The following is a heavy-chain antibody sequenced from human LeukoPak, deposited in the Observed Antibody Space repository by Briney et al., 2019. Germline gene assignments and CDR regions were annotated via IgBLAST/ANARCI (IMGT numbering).Heavy chain of an antibody. D-gene: IGHD3-22*01. CDR2: IWSDGTNQ. Sequence: PGGSLRLSCAAAGFTFNHYGMHWVRQAPGKGLEWVAVIWSDGTNQYYADSVKGRFTISRDNSKNTLYLQMNSLRAEDTAVYYCAKVAVYYYDSSGYYPFDYWGQGTLVTVSS. CDR1: GFTFNHYG. J-gene: IGHJ4*02. V-gene: IGHV3-30*02. CDR3: AKVAVYYYDSSGYYPFDY.